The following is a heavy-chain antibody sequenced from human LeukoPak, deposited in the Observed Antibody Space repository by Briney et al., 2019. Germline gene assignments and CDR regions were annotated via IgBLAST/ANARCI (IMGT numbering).Heavy chain of an antibody. J-gene: IGHJ6*02. D-gene: IGHD3-16*02. CDR2: IDPSDSYT. V-gene: IGHV5-10-1*01. CDR3: ARHAKEPPYYDYVWGSYPDSYYYGMDV. CDR1: GYSFTSYW. Sequence: KGGESLQISCKGSGYSFTSYWISWVRQLPGKGLEWMGRIDPSDSYTNYSPSFQGHVTISADKSISTAYLQWSSLKASDTAMYYCARHAKEPPYYDYVWGSYPDSYYYGMDVWGQGTTVTASS.